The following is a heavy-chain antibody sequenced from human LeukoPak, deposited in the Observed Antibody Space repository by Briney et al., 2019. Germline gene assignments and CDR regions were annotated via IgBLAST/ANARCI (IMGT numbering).Heavy chain of an antibody. CDR2: INAGNGNT. Sequence: GASVKVSCKASGYTFTSYAMHWVRQAPGQRLEWMGWINAGNGNTKYSQKFQGRVTITRDTSASTAYMELSSLRSEDTAVYYCARDLVVAKNYYYYGMDVWGKGTTVTVSS. CDR3: ARDLVVAKNYYYYGMDV. CDR1: GYTFTSYA. V-gene: IGHV1-3*01. D-gene: IGHD2-15*01. J-gene: IGHJ6*04.